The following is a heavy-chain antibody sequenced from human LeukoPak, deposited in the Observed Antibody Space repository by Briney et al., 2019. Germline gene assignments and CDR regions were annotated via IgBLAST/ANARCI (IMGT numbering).Heavy chain of an antibody. Sequence: GASVKVSCKASGYTFTSYGISWVRQAPGQGLEWMGWISAYNGNTNYAQKFQGRVTMTRDTSISTAYMELSRLRSDDTAVYYCARDYYGSGSGPSGDWGQGTLVTVSS. D-gene: IGHD3-10*01. CDR2: ISAYNGNT. J-gene: IGHJ4*02. CDR3: ARDYYGSGSGPSGD. V-gene: IGHV1-18*01. CDR1: GYTFTSYG.